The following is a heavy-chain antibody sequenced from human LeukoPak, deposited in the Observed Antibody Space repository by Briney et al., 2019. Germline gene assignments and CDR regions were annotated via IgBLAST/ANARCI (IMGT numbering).Heavy chain of an antibody. CDR2: IYSNDDK. CDR3: ALSTTTSSIVTFDY. V-gene: IGHV2-5*01. Sequence: SPTPLKHTQTLTLPWTLSGSSINSCAMSEGWIRQPPGKALEWLAHIYSNDDKRYSPSLRTKLTITKDTSKNQVVLTVTNMDPVDTATYSCALSTTTSSIVTFDYWGQGTLVTVSS. J-gene: IGHJ4*02. CDR1: GSSINSCAMS. D-gene: IGHD6-6*01.